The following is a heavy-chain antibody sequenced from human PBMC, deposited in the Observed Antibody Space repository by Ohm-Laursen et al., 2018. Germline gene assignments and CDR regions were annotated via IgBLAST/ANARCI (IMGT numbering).Heavy chain of an antibody. CDR3: TTHSSSFDY. CDR2: IKGKTDGGTT. V-gene: IGHV3-15*01. J-gene: IGHJ4*02. Sequence: SLRLSCTASGFTFSNAWMSWVRQAPGKGLEWVGRIKGKTDGGTTDYAAPVKGRFTISRDNSKNTLYLQMNSLKTEDTAVYYCTTHSSSFDYWGQGTLVTVSS. CDR1: GFTFSNAW. D-gene: IGHD6-6*01.